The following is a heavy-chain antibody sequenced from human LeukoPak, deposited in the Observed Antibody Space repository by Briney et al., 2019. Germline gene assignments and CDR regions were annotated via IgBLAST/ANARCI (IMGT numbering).Heavy chain of an antibody. J-gene: IGHJ6*03. V-gene: IGHV4-59*08. CDR3: SRRGFMDV. Sequence: SETLSLTYTVSGGSISSYYWSWIRQPPGKGLEWIGFIYYSGSTNYNPSLKSRVTISVDTSKNQISLNLSSVTAADTAVYYCSRRGFMDVWGKGTTVTVSS. CDR2: IYYSGST. CDR1: GGSISSYY. D-gene: IGHD3-16*01.